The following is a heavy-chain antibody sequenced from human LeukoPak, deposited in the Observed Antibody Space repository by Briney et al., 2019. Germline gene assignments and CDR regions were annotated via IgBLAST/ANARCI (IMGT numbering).Heavy chain of an antibody. Sequence: ASVKVSCKASGGTFSSYAISWVRQAPGQGLEWMGGIIPIFGTANYAQKFQGRVTITADESTSTAYTELSSLRSEDTAVYYCAREGGRYYYDSSGYYTRYGFDYWGQGTLVTVSS. V-gene: IGHV1-69*13. CDR2: IIPIFGTA. CDR1: GGTFSSYA. CDR3: AREGGRYYYDSSGYYTRYGFDY. D-gene: IGHD3-22*01. J-gene: IGHJ4*02.